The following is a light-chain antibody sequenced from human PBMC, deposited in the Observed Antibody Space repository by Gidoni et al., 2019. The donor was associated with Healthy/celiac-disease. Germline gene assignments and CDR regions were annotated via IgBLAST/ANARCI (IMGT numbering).Light chain of an antibody. Sequence: VLTQSPATLSLSPGERATLSCRASQSVSSYLAWYQQKPGQARRLLIYEASNRANGIPARLSGRGSGTDFTLTISSLEPEDFAVYYCQQRSDWPRITFGPGTKSGYQT. CDR1: QSVSSY. CDR3: QQRSDWPRIT. CDR2: EAS. J-gene: IGKJ3*01. V-gene: IGKV3-11*01.